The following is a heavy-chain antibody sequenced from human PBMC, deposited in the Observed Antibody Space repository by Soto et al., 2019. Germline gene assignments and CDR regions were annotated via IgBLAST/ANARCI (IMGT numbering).Heavy chain of an antibody. V-gene: IGHV4-28*01. CDR3: AIYDSSGSRGFQH. J-gene: IGHJ1*01. CDR1: GDSVISNWW. CDR2: IYYSGNN. D-gene: IGHD3-22*01. Sequence: SETLSLTCAVSGDSVISNWWWGWVRQSPGKGVEWIGYIYYSGNNYYNPSLKSRVTISVDTSKNQFSLKLSSVTAADTAVYYCAIYDSSGSRGFQHWGQGTLVPVSS.